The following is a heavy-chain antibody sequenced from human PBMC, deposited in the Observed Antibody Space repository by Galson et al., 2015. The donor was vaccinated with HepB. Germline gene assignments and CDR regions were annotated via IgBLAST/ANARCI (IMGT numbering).Heavy chain of an antibody. CDR2: IHRSGST. D-gene: IGHD6-19*01. CDR1: GGAISTTNW. J-gene: IGHJ4*02. CDR3: ARVSRDSSGWLGSGYFDS. V-gene: IGHV4-4*02. Sequence: ETLSLTCTVSGGAISTTNWWRWVRQPPGKGLEWIGEIHRSGSTNYSPSLGSRVTLSVDESKNQFSLTLHSVTAADTAVFYCARVSRDSSGWLGSGYFDSWGQGTLVTVSS.